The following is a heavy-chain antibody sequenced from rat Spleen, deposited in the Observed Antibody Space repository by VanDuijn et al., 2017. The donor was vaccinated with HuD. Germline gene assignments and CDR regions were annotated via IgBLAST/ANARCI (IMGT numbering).Heavy chain of an antibody. CDR1: GLSFSNYD. D-gene: IGHD1-5*01. V-gene: IGHV5-29*01. Sequence: EVQLVESGGGLVQPGRSMQLSCAASGLSFSNYDMAWVRQAPTKGLEWVATISYDGSSTYYRDSVKGRFTISRDNAKSTLYLQMDSLRSEDTATYYCATRADRGFDYWGQGVMVTVSS. CDR3: ATRADRGFDY. CDR2: ISYDGSST. J-gene: IGHJ2*01.